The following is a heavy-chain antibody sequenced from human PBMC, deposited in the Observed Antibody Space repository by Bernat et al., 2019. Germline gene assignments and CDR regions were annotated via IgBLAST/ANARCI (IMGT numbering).Heavy chain of an antibody. Sequence: EVQLLESGGGLVQPGGTLRLSCAASGFTFSSYAMNWVRQAPGKGLEWVSAISGSGGSTYYADSVKGRFTISRDNSKNTLYLQMNSLRAEDTAVYYCAKPYYYGSGSFDYWGQGTLVTVSS. V-gene: IGHV3-23*01. CDR2: ISGSGGST. D-gene: IGHD3-10*01. CDR3: AKPYYYGSGSFDY. J-gene: IGHJ4*02. CDR1: GFTFSSYA.